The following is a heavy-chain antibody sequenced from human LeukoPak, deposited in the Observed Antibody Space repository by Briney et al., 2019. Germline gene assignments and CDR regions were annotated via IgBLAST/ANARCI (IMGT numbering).Heavy chain of an antibody. V-gene: IGHV3-30*03. J-gene: IGHJ4*02. CDR2: ISYDGSNK. CDR3: ARDYNDDSGYSAY. Sequence: GGSLRLSCAASGFTFSSYGMHWVRQAPGKGLEWVAVISYDGSNKYYADSVKGRFTISRDNSKNTVYLQMNSVRVEDTAVYYCARDYNDDSGYSAYWGQGTLVTVSS. CDR1: GFTFSSYG. D-gene: IGHD3-22*01.